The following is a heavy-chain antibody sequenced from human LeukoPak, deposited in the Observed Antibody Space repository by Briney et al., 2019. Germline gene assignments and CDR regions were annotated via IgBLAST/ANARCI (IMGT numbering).Heavy chain of an antibody. CDR3: ARRGSYGDYVGNYYYYGMDV. J-gene: IGHJ6*02. Sequence: SETLSLTCTVSGGSISSYYWSWIRQPPGKGLEWIGYISYSGSTNYNPSLKSRVTISVDTSKNQFSLKLSSVTAADTAVYYCARRGSYGDYVGNYYYYGMDVWGQGTTVTVSS. CDR2: ISYSGST. V-gene: IGHV4-59*08. CDR1: GGSISSYY. D-gene: IGHD4-17*01.